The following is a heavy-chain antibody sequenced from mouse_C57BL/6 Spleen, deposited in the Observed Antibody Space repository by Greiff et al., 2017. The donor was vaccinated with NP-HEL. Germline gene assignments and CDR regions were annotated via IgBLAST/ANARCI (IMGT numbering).Heavy chain of an antibody. J-gene: IGHJ2*01. CDR1: GYTFTNYW. CDR3: ARGENTTVVATNYFDY. Sequence: QVQLQQSGAELVRPGTSVKMSCKASGYTFTNYWIGWAKQRPGHGLEWIGDIYPGGGYTNYNEKFKGKATLTADKSSSTAYMQFSSLTSEDSAIYYCARGENTTVVATNYFDYWGQGTTLTVSS. D-gene: IGHD1-1*01. CDR2: IYPGGGYT. V-gene: IGHV1-63*01.